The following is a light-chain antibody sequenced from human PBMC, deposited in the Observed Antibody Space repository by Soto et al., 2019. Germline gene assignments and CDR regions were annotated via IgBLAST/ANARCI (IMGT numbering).Light chain of an antibody. J-gene: IGKJ1*01. CDR2: DAS. CDR1: QSVSSY. Sequence: EIVLTQSPATLSLSPGERVTLSCRASQSVSSYLAWYQQKPGQAPRLLIYDASNRATGIPARFSGSGSGTDFTLTISSLEPEDLAVYSCQQRTNWPWTFGKGTKVEIK. CDR3: QQRTNWPWT. V-gene: IGKV3-11*01.